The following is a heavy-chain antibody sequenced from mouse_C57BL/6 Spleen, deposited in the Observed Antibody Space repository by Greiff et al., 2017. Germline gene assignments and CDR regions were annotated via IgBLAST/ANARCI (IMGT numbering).Heavy chain of an antibody. Sequence: LVESGAELARPGASVKMSCKASGYTFTSYTMHWVKQRPGQGLEWIGYINPSSGYTKYKQKFKDKATLTADKSSSTAYMQLSSLTSEDSAVYYCASSNWDDYYAMDYWGQGTSVTVSS. D-gene: IGHD4-1*01. CDR3: ASSNWDDYYAMDY. V-gene: IGHV1-4*01. CDR1: GYTFTSYT. J-gene: IGHJ4*01. CDR2: INPSSGYT.